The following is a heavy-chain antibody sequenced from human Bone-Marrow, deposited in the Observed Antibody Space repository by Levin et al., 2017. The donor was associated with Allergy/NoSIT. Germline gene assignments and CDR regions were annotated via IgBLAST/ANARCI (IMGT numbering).Heavy chain of an antibody. CDR1: GFTFSHYG. CDR3: AKSYYHSITCSTFFDY. CDR2: ISDDGDYK. V-gene: IGHV3-30*18. J-gene: IGHJ4*02. D-gene: IGHD3-10*01. Sequence: PGGSLRLSCAVSGFTFSHYGMYWVRQAPGKGLEWVAIISDDGDYKDYTDSVKGRFTISRDNSKNTMYLQMDSLKPEDTAVYYCAKSYYHSITCSTFFDYWGQGALVTVSS.